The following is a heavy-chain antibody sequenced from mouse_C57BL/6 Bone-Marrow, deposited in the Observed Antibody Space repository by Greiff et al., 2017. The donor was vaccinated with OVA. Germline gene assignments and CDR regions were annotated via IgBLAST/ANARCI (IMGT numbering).Heavy chain of an antibody. CDR2: IYPRSGNT. CDR1: GYTFTSYG. J-gene: IGHJ3*01. D-gene: IGHD3-2*02. CDR3: AREDSSGYWFAY. Sequence: QVQLQQSGAELARPGASVKLSCKASGYTFTSYGISWVKQRTGQGLEWIGEIYPRSGNTYYNEKFKGKATLTADKSSSTAYMQFSSLTSEDSAIYYCAREDSSGYWFAYWGQGTLVTVSA. V-gene: IGHV1-81*01.